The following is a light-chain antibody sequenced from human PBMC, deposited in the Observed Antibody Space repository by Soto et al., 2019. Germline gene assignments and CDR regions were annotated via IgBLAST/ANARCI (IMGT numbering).Light chain of an antibody. CDR2: DNN. V-gene: IGLV1-44*01. J-gene: IGLJ3*02. CDR3: AAWDDSLNGPE. Sequence: QSVLTQPPSASGTPGQWVTISCSGSSSNIGSHTVNWYQQLPGTAPKLLMYDNNQRPSGVPDRFYGSKSGTSASLAISGLQSEDEADYYCAAWDDSLNGPEFGGGTKVTVL. CDR1: SSNIGSHT.